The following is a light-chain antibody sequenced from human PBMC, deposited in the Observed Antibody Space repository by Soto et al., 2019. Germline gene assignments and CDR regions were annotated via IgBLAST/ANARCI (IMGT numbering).Light chain of an antibody. CDR3: QQNNKWPPWT. Sequence: EIVMTQSPATLSVSPGERATLSCRASQSVSSNLAWYQQKPGQAPRLLIYGASTRATGIPARFSGSGSETEFTLTISSLQSEDFAVYYCQQNNKWPPWTFGQGTKVESK. CDR1: QSVSSN. J-gene: IGKJ1*01. CDR2: GAS. V-gene: IGKV3-15*01.